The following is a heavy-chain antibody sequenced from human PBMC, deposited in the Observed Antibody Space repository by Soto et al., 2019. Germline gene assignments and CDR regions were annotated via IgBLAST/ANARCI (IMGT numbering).Heavy chain of an antibody. CDR2: VYYTGNT. V-gene: IGHV4-59*01. J-gene: IGHJ4*02. Sequence: QVQLQESGPGLVKPSETLSLTCTVSGGSISDYFWSWIRQPPGKGLEWIGYVYYTGNTNSIPSLKSRVTISVDTSKNQFSLKLRSMSPADTAVYYCARVGGLAARTFDYWGPGTLVTVSS. D-gene: IGHD6-6*01. CDR1: GGSISDYF. CDR3: ARVGGLAARTFDY.